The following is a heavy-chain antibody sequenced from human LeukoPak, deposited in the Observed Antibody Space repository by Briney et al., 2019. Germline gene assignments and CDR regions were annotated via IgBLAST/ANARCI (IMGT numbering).Heavy chain of an antibody. Sequence: MSSETLSLTCAVYDGSFSGYYWSWIRQPPGKGLEWIGEINHSGSTNYNPSLKSRVTISVDTSKNQFSLKLSSVTAADTAVYYCATLRRSNGMDVWGKGTTVTVSS. CDR1: DGSFSGYY. J-gene: IGHJ6*04. V-gene: IGHV4-34*01. CDR2: INHSGST. CDR3: ATLRRSNGMDV. D-gene: IGHD5/OR15-5a*01.